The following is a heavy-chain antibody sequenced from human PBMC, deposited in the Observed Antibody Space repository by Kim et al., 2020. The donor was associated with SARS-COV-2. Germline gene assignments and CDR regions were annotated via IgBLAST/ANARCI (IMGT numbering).Heavy chain of an antibody. Sequence: GGSLRLSCAASGFTFGIYAMHWVRQAPGKGLEYVSAISSNGGSTFYANSVKGRFTISRDNSKNTLYLQMGSLRAEDMAVYYCASLWFGELEGAYGLDVWCQGTTVTVSS. CDR2: ISSNGGST. J-gene: IGHJ6*02. CDR3: ASLWFGELEGAYGLDV. CDR1: GFTFGIYA. V-gene: IGHV3-64*01. D-gene: IGHD3-10*01.